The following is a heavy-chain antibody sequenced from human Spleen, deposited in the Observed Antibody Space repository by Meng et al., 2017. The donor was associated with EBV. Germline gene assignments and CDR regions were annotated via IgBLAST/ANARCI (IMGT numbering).Heavy chain of an antibody. J-gene: IGHJ4*02. CDR2: MYYTGNT. Sequence: QGQLQESGPGLVKPSQTLSLTCTVSSGSLISAGYYWSWIRQPPGKGLEWIGHMYYTGNTYYNPSLKSRLAISVDTSKNRLSLSLASVTAADTAVYYCATSPYYQDSSGLLRWGQGALVTVSS. V-gene: IGHV4-30-4*01. D-gene: IGHD3-22*01. CDR3: ATSPYYQDSSGLLR. CDR1: SGSLISAGYY.